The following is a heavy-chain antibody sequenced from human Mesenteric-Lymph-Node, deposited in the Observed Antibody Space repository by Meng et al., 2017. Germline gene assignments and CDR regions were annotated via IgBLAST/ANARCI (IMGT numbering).Heavy chain of an antibody. Sequence: QVQLQQWGAGLLKPSETLSLTCAVYGGSFSGYYWSWIRQPPGKGLEWIGEINHSGSTNYNPSLKSRVTISVDTSKNQFPLKLSSVTAADTAVYYCARASRRTYYYDRWGQGTLVTVSS. CDR3: ARASRRTYYYDR. D-gene: IGHD3-22*01. CDR2: INHSGST. V-gene: IGHV4-34*01. CDR1: GGSFSGYY. J-gene: IGHJ4*02.